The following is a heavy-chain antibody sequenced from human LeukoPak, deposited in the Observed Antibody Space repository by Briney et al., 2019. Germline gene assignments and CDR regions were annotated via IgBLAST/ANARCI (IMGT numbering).Heavy chain of an antibody. CDR2: IYHSGRT. CDR3: ARPLWFGETRYYYGMDV. D-gene: IGHD3-10*01. CDR1: GYSISIGYY. V-gene: IGHV4-38-2*02. Sequence: SETLSLTCTVSGYSISIGYYWGWIRQPPGQGLEWIGSIYHSGRTYYNPSLKSRVTISVDTSKNQFSLNLTSVTAADTAVYYCARPLWFGETRYYYGMDVWGPGTTVTVSS. J-gene: IGHJ6*02.